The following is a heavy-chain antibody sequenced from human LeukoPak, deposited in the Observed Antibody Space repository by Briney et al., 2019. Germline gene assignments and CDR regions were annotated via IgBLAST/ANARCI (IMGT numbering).Heavy chain of an antibody. Sequence: GGSLRLSCAASGFTFSSYWMSWVRQAPGKGLEWVANIKQDGSEKYYVDSVKGRFTISRDNAKNSLYLQMNSLRAGDTAVYYCARRGYCYDSSGYYLGGFDYWGQGTLVTVSS. V-gene: IGHV3-7*01. J-gene: IGHJ4*02. D-gene: IGHD3-22*01. CDR1: GFTFSSYW. CDR2: IKQDGSEK. CDR3: ARRGYCYDSSGYYLGGFDY.